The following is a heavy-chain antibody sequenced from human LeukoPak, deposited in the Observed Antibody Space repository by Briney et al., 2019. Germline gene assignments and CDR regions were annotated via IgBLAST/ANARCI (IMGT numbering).Heavy chain of an antibody. V-gene: IGHV1-2*02. CDR3: AGGGAYCAGDCYSDY. Sequence: GASVKVSYKASVYTFTDYYMHWVRQAPGQGLEWMGWINPNSGGTNYAQKFQGKVTMTRETSISTAYMGLRRLRSDETAVYYCAGGGAYCAGDCYSDYWGQGTLVTVSS. J-gene: IGHJ4*02. CDR2: INPNSGGT. D-gene: IGHD2-21*02. CDR1: VYTFTDYY.